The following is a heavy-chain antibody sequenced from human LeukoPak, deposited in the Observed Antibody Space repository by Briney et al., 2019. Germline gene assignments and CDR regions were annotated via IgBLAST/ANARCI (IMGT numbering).Heavy chain of an antibody. J-gene: IGHJ4*02. CDR3: ANHLACGSTSCPPFDD. CDR2: ISDNSYWN. CDR1: GFTFSSYS. D-gene: IGHD2-2*01. V-gene: IGHV3-21*01. Sequence: GGSLRLSCAASGFTFSSYSMNWVRQAPGKGLEWVSSISDNSYWNYYADSVEGRFFISRDNAKNSLYLLMNSLRAEDTAVYYCANHLACGSTSCPPFDDWGQGTLVTVSS.